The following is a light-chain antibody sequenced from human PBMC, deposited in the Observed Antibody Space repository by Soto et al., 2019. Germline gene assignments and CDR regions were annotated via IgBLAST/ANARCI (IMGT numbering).Light chain of an antibody. CDR2: AAS. Sequence: DIQMTQSPSSLSASVGDRVTITCRASQSIGTYLHWYQQKPGKAPKLLIYAASSLRSGVPSRFSGSGSGTDFTLTISSLQPEDFATYSCQHKETFGQGTKVETK. V-gene: IGKV1-39*01. CDR1: QSIGTY. J-gene: IGKJ1*01. CDR3: QHKET.